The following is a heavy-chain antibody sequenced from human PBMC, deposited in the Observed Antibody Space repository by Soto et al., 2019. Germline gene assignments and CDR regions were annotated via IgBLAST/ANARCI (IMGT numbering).Heavy chain of an antibody. CDR2: INSDGSST. J-gene: IGHJ3*02. CDR3: ARDEGGSSSWYGDAFDI. D-gene: IGHD6-13*01. V-gene: IGHV3-74*01. Sequence: GGSLRLSCAASGFTFSSYWMHWVRQAPGKGLVWVSRINSDGSSTSYADSVKGRFTISRDNAKNTLYLQMNSLRAEDTAVYYCARDEGGSSSWYGDAFDIWGQGTMVTVSS. CDR1: GFTFSSYW.